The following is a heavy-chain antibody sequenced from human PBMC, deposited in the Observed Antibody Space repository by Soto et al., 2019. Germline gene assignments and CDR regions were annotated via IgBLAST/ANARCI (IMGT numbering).Heavy chain of an antibody. D-gene: IGHD3-10*01. CDR3: AREGGSGNFRYYAMDV. CDR2: IIPIFGTA. J-gene: IGHJ6*02. Sequence: QVQLVQSGAEVKKPGSSVKVSCKASGGTFSSYAISWVRQAPGQGLEWMGGIIPIFGTANYAQKFQGRVTITADESASKAYMERSSLRSEDTAVYYCAREGGSGNFRYYAMDVWGQGTTVTVSS. V-gene: IGHV1-69*12. CDR1: GGTFSSYA.